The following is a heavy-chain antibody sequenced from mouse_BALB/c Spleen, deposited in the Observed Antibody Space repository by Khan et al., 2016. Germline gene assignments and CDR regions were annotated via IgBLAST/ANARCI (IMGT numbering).Heavy chain of an antibody. CDR3: ASSPYDYDVGFAY. D-gene: IGHD2-4*01. CDR1: GFNIKDTY. J-gene: IGHJ3*01. V-gene: IGHV14-3*02. CDR2: IDPANGNT. Sequence: VQLQQSGAELVKPGASVKLSCTASGFNIKDTYMHWVKQRPEQGLEWIGRIDPANGNTKYDPKFQGKATITADTSSNTANLQLSSLTSEDAAVYYSASSPYDYDVGFAYWGQGTLVTVSA.